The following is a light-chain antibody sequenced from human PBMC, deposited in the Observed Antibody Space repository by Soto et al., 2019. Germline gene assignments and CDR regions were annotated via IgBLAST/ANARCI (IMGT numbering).Light chain of an antibody. CDR1: RGIGNN. CDR3: QQDSDYPFT. Sequence: AIQMTQSPSSLSASLGDRDTITCRASRGIGNNLGWFQQKPGKAPKLLISAVSNLHTGVPSRFSGSGSGTDFTLTISSMQPEDFATYYCQQDSDYPFTFGPGTKVTIK. CDR2: AVS. J-gene: IGKJ3*01. V-gene: IGKV1-6*01.